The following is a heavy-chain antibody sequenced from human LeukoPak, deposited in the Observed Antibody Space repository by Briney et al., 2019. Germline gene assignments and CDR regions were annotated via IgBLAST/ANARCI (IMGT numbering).Heavy chain of an antibody. Sequence: PSETLSLTCAVYGGSFSGYYWSWIRQPPGKGLEWIGEINHSGSTNYNPSLKSRVTISVDTSKNQFSLKLSSVTAADTAVYYCARGPRMVRRSYYFDYWGQGTLVTVSS. D-gene: IGHD3-10*01. V-gene: IGHV4-34*01. CDR2: INHSGST. J-gene: IGHJ4*02. CDR3: ARGPRMVRRSYYFDY. CDR1: GGSFSGYY.